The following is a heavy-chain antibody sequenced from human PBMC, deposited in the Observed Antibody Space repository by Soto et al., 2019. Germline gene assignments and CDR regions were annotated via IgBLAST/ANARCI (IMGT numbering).Heavy chain of an antibody. J-gene: IGHJ3*02. Sequence: QLHLVQSGAVVKKPGASVTVSCSASGYPVTAYYMHWVRQAPGRGLEWMGGNNPATGAAKYTQTFPGRVTMTRDPSTSTVFMELSGLTSEDTAVFYCARGGGVGVAGSAAFDMWGQGTLVTVSS. D-gene: IGHD3-3*01. CDR3: ARGGGVGVAGSAAFDM. CDR1: GYPVTAYY. V-gene: IGHV1-2*02. CDR2: NNPATGAA.